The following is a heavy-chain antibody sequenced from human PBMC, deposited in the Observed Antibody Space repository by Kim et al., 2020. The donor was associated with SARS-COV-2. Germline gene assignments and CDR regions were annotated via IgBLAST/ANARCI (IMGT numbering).Heavy chain of an antibody. J-gene: IGHJ3*02. V-gene: IGHV3-23*01. CDR2: ISGSGGST. D-gene: IGHD3-22*01. Sequence: GGSLRLSCAASGFTFSSYAMSWVRQAPGKGLEWVSAISGSGGSTYYADSVKGRFTISRDNSKNTLYLQMNSLRAEDTAVYYCAKPPYYYDSSGYSDAFDIWGQGTMVTVSS. CDR3: AKPPYYYDSSGYSDAFDI. CDR1: GFTFSSYA.